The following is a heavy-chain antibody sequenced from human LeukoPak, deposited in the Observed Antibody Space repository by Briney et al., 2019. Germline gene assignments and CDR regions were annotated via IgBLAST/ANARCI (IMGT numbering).Heavy chain of an antibody. J-gene: IGHJ4*02. CDR1: GFTFSSYG. Sequence: PGGSLRLSCAASGFTFSSYGMHWVRQAPGKGLEWVSSIGPTGTDRYYADSVRGRFTISRDNAKNSMYLQMDSLRDEDTAVYYCATKTIGRHYDYWGQGTLLTVSS. V-gene: IGHV3-21*01. CDR2: IGPTGTDR. CDR3: ATKTIGRHYDY. D-gene: IGHD1-14*01.